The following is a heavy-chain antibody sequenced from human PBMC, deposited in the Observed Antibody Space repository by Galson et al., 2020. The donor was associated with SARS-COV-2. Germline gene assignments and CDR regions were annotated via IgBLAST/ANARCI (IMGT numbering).Heavy chain of an antibody. CDR3: AREVITAVDSDGFDI. D-gene: IGHD6-13*01. Sequence: SETLSLTCVVSGGSISSVNYFWSWVRQHPGKGLEWIGYIRYSGDAYYTPSLRSRVTISLDMSETQFPLMPNSMTTADTGLYYCAREVITAVDSDGFDIWGQGTMVTVSS. CDR2: IRYSGDA. CDR1: GGSISSVNYF. V-gene: IGHV4-31*11. J-gene: IGHJ3*02.